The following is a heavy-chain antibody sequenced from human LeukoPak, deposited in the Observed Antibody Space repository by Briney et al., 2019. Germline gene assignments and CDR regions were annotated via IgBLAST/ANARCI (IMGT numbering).Heavy chain of an antibody. V-gene: IGHV3-23*01. Sequence: VRQAPGKGLEWVSAISGSGGSTYYADSVKGRFTISRDNAKNTVYLQMSSLRAEDTAVYYCAKESAVKTPGYWGQGTLVTVSS. CDR3: AKESAVKTPGY. D-gene: IGHD4-17*01. J-gene: IGHJ4*02. CDR2: ISGSGGST.